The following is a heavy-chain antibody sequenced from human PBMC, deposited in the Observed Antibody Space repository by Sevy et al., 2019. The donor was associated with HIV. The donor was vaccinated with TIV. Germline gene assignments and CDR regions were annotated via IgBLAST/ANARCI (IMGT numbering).Heavy chain of an antibody. CDR3: AREGTGYCSSTSCLGAFDI. CDR1: GYTFTSYA. CDR2: INAGKGNT. V-gene: IGHV1-3*01. D-gene: IGHD2-2*01. J-gene: IGHJ3*02. Sequence: ASVKVSCKASGYTFTSYAMHWVRQAPGQRLEWMGWINAGKGNTKYSQKFQGRVTITRDTSASTAYMELSSLRSGDTAVYYCAREGTGYCSSTSCLGAFDIWGQGTMVTVSS.